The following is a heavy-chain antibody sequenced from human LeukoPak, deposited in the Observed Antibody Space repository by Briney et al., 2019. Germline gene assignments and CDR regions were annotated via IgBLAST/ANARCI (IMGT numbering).Heavy chain of an antibody. V-gene: IGHV4-39*01. D-gene: IGHD3-22*01. CDR2: IYYSGST. Sequence: SETLSLTCTVSGGSISSSSYYWGWIRQPPGKGLEWIGSIYYSGSTYYNPSLKSRVTISVDTSKNQFSLKLSSVTAADTAVYYCARMYYYDSSGYYDAPGEDYYFDYWGQGTLVTVSS. CDR3: ARMYYYDSSGYYDAPGEDYYFDY. J-gene: IGHJ4*02. CDR1: GGSISSSSYY.